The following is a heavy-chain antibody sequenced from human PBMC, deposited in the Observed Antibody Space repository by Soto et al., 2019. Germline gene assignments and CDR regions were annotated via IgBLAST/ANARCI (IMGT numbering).Heavy chain of an antibody. CDR1: GYTFTSYG. Sequence: ASVKVSCKASGYTFTSYGISWVRHAPGQGLEWMGWISAYNGNTNYAQKLQGRVTMTTDTSTSTAYMELRSLRSDDTAVYYCARACGTSPCSSTSCLECWGKGSLVTV. CDR3: ARACGTSPCSSTSCLEC. V-gene: IGHV1-18*01. J-gene: IGHJ4*02. D-gene: IGHD2-2*01. CDR2: ISAYNGNT.